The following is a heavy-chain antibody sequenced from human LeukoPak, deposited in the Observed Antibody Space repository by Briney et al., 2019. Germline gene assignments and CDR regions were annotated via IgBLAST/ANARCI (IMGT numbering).Heavy chain of an antibody. CDR3: ARSGPVASYHYFMDV. CDR2: IYYSGST. V-gene: IGHV4-59*08. J-gene: IGHJ6*03. Sequence: SETLSLTRTVSGGSISSYYWSWIRQPPGKGLEWIGYIYYSGSTKYNPSLKSRVTTSVDTSKNQFSLKLRSVTAADTAVYYCARSGPVASYHYFMDVWGKGTAVTVSS. D-gene: IGHD5-18*01. CDR1: GGSISSYY.